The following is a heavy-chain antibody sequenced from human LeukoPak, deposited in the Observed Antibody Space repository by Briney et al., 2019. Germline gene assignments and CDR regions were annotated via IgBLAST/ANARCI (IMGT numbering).Heavy chain of an antibody. V-gene: IGHV1-2*02. CDR1: GYTFTGYY. CDR2: INPNSGCT. Sequence: ASVKVSCKASGYTFTGYYMHWVRQAPGQGLEWMGWINPNSGCTNYAQKFQGRVTMTRDTSISTAYMKLSRLRSDDTAVYYCANKLRGANNWFDPWGQGTLVTVSS. J-gene: IGHJ5*02. CDR3: ANKLRGANNWFDP. D-gene: IGHD1-26*01.